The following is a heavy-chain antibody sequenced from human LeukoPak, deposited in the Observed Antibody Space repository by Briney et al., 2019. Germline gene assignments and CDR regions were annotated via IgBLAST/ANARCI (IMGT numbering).Heavy chain of an antibody. Sequence: ASLKVSCKASGYTFTGYYMHWVRHAPGQGLEWMGRTNPNSGGTNYAQKFQGRVTMTRDTSISTAYMELTRLRSDDTAVYYCARGRIAAAGTWWFDPWGQGTLVTVSS. CDR1: GYTFTGYY. J-gene: IGHJ5*02. CDR2: TNPNSGGT. D-gene: IGHD6-13*01. V-gene: IGHV1-2*06. CDR3: ARGRIAAAGTWWFDP.